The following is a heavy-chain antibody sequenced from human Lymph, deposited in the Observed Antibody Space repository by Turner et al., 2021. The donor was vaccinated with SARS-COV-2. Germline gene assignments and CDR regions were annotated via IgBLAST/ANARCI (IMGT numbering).Heavy chain of an antibody. V-gene: IGHV1-8*01. D-gene: IGHD2-2*01. CDR2: MNPDSGDT. CDR3: AREHGHCTSTSCYWDYYFGMDV. CDR1: GYIFPSYD. J-gene: IGHJ6*02. Sequence: QVQLVQSGAEVKKPGASVKVSCKASGYIFPSYDINWVRQATGQGLEWMGWMNPDSGDTGYAQKFSGRVTMTRDTSISTAYMELSSLRSEDTAVYYSAREHGHCTSTSCYWDYYFGMDVWGQGTTVTVSS.